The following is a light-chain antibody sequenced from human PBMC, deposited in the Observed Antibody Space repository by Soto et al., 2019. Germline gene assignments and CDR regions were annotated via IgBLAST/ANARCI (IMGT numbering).Light chain of an antibody. Sequence: QSALTQPASVSGSPGQSITISCTGTSSDIGHYDYVSWYQQHPGKAPKLMIYHVTYRPSGVSNRYSGSKSGNSASLTISGLQADNEADYYCCSLTTSHTYVFGSGTQLTVL. CDR3: CSLTTSHTYV. CDR1: SSDIGHYDY. CDR2: HVT. J-gene: IGLJ7*01. V-gene: IGLV2-14*03.